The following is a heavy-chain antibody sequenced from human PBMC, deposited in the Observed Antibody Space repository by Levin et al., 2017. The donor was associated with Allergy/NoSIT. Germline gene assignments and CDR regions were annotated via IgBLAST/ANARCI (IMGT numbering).Heavy chain of an antibody. CDR3: ARDPPRAAAGIGSGDY. Sequence: GESLKISCKASGYTFTGYYMHWVRQAPGQGLEWMGWINPNSGGTNYAQKFQGRVTMTRDTSISTAYMELSRLRSDDTAVYYCARDPPRAAAGIGSGDYWGQGTLVTVSS. D-gene: IGHD6-13*01. CDR2: INPNSGGT. CDR1: GYTFTGYY. V-gene: IGHV1-2*02. J-gene: IGHJ4*02.